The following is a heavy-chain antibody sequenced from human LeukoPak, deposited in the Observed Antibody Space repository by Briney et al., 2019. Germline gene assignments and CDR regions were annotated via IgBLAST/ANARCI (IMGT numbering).Heavy chain of an antibody. Sequence: SVKVSCKASGGTFSSYAISWVRQAPGQGLEWMGGIIPIFGTANYAQKFQGRVTITADESTSTAYMELSSLRSEDAAVYYCARTPPKYSSSWYWFDPWGQGTLVTVSS. CDR3: ARTPPKYSSSWYWFDP. V-gene: IGHV1-69*13. CDR2: IIPIFGTA. D-gene: IGHD6-13*01. CDR1: GGTFSSYA. J-gene: IGHJ5*02.